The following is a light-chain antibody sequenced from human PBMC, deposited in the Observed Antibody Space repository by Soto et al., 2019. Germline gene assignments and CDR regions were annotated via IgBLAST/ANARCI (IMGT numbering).Light chain of an antibody. CDR2: DVS. J-gene: IGLJ1*01. Sequence: QSVLTQPASVSGSPGQSITISCTGTRSDVGRYNYVSWYQHHPGKAPKLIIYDVSNRPSGVSIRFSGSKSDNTASLTISGLQPEDEADYHCSSYTTSNTRQIVFGTGTKVTVL. V-gene: IGLV2-14*03. CDR3: SSYTTSNTRQIV. CDR1: RSDVGRYNY.